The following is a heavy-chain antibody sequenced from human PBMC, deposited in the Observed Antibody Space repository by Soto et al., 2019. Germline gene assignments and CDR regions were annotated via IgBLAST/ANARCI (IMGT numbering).Heavy chain of an antibody. CDR1: GDSVSSNSAA. CDR2: TYYRSKWYN. J-gene: IGHJ6*02. D-gene: IGHD6-13*01. Sequence: SQTLSLTCAISGDSVSSNSAAWNWIRQSPSRGLEWLGRTYYRSKWYNDYAVSVKSRITINPDTSKNQFSLQLNSVTPEDTDVYYCARVRVSSSTYRGLFYRMDYWGQGTTVTVSS. V-gene: IGHV6-1*01. CDR3: ARVRVSSSTYRGLFYRMDY.